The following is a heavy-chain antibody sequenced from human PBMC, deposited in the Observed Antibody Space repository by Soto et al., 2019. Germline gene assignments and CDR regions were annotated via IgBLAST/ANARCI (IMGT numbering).Heavy chain of an antibody. CDR2: INPNSGGT. J-gene: IGHJ6*02. V-gene: IGHV1-2*04. Sequence: ASVKVSCKASGYTFTGYYMHWVRQAPGQGHEWMGWINPNSGGTNYAQKFQGWVTMTRDTSISTAYMELSRLRSDDTAVYYCARDKEEAARPPPYYYYGMDVWGQGTTVTVSS. CDR1: GYTFTGYY. D-gene: IGHD6-6*01. CDR3: ARDKEEAARPPPYYYYGMDV.